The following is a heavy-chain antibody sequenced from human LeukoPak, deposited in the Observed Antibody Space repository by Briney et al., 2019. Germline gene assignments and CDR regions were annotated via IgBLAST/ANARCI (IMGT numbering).Heavy chain of an antibody. V-gene: IGHV4-38-2*01. Sequence: SETLSLTCAVSGYSLGKNYYWGWIRQSPGEGLEWIGRIYGRASTSYNPSLMNRVTMSVDTSKNPFSLQLTSVTAADTAVYYCARSDSRGSASTKFDYWGPGIQVTVSS. D-gene: IGHD6-19*01. J-gene: IGHJ4*02. CDR3: ARSDSRGSASTKFDY. CDR1: GYSLGKNYY. CDR2: IYGRAST.